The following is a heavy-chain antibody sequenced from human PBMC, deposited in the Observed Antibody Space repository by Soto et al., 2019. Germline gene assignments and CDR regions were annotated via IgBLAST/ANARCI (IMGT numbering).Heavy chain of an antibody. D-gene: IGHD3-22*01. CDR2: IYHSGST. V-gene: IGHV4-4*02. J-gene: IGHJ5*02. Sequence: SETLSLTCAVSGGSISSSNWWSWVRQPPGKGLEWIGEIYHSGSTNYNPSLKSRVTISVDKSKNQFSLKLSSVTAADTAVYYCARTDYYDSSGDWFDPWGQGTLVTVSS. CDR3: ARTDYYDSSGDWFDP. CDR1: GGSISSSNW.